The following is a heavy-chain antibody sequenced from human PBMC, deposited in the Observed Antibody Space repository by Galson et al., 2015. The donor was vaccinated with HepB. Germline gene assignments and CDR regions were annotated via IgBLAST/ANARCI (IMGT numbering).Heavy chain of an antibody. J-gene: IGHJ5*02. CDR2: IIPILGIA. CDR3: ASSVRIAAAVLKP. V-gene: IGHV1-69*02. D-gene: IGHD6-13*01. Sequence: SVKVSCKASGGTFSSYTISWVRQAPGQGLEWMGRIIPILGIANYAQKFQGRVTITADKSTSTAYMELSSLRSEDTAVYYCASSVRIAAAVLKPWGQGTLVTVSS. CDR1: GGTFSSYT.